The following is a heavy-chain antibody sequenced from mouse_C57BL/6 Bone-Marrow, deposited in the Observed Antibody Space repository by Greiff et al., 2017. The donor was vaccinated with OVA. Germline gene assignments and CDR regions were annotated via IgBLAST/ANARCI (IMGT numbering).Heavy chain of an antibody. CDR1: GYSFTDYN. Sequence: LMEPGASVKISCKASGYSFTDYNMNWVKQSNGKSLEWTGVINPNYGTTSYNQKFKGKATLTVDQSSSTAYMQLNSLTSEDSAVYYCARRETSYYSNPYAMDDWGQGTSVTVSS. CDR3: ARRETSYYSNPYAMDD. D-gene: IGHD2-5*01. J-gene: IGHJ4*01. CDR2: INPNYGTT. V-gene: IGHV1-39*01.